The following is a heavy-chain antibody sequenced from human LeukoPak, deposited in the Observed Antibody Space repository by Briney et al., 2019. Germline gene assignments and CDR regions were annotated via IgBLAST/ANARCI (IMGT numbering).Heavy chain of an antibody. D-gene: IGHD1-7*01. Sequence: PSETLSLTCSVSGGSISSHYWSWIRQPPGKGLEWIGYIYYSGSTNYNPSLKSRVTISVDTSKNQFSLKLSSVTAADTAVYYCARVLTGTTGYYYYMDVCGKGTTVTVSS. CDR1: GGSISSHY. CDR3: ARVLTGTTGYYYYMDV. J-gene: IGHJ6*03. V-gene: IGHV4-59*11. CDR2: IYYSGST.